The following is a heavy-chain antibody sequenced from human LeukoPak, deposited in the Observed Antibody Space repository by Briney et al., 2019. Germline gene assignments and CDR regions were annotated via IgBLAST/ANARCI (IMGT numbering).Heavy chain of an antibody. J-gene: IGHJ4*02. CDR1: GFTFSSYW. Sequence: GPLRLSCAASGFTFSSYWMNWARQAPGKGLEWVANIKQDGSEKHYVASVKARFTISRDNAKNSVYLQMNSRRAEDTAVYYCAGAGDDFWSAYHFDYWGQGTLVTVFS. V-gene: IGHV3-7*01. CDR2: IKQDGSEK. CDR3: AGAGDDFWSAYHFDY. D-gene: IGHD3-3*01.